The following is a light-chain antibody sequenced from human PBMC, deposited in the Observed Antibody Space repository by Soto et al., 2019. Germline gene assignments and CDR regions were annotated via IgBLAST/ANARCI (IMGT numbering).Light chain of an antibody. CDR3: AAWDGSLSGWV. J-gene: IGLJ3*02. CDR1: SSNIGSQY. Sequence: QSVLTQPPSASGTPGQSVTISCSGSSSNIGSQYVYWFQQLPGTAPTLLIYRNDQRPSGVPDRVSGSKSGTSASLAISGLRSEDEADYYCAAWDGSLSGWVFAGGTKLTVL. CDR2: RND. V-gene: IGLV1-47*01.